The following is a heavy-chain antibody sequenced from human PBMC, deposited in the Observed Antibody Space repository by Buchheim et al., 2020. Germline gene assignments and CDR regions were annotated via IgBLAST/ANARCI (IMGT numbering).Heavy chain of an antibody. CDR2: ITQSGST. CDR1: GGSFSGYY. D-gene: IGHD6-19*01. Sequence: QVQLQQWGAGLLKPSETLSLTCAVYGGSFSGYYWSWIRQPPGTGLRWMGEITQSGSTNYNPSLKSRVTISVDTSKNQFSLKLSSVTAADTAVYYCARVVGSGWKSFDYWGQGTL. J-gene: IGHJ4*02. CDR3: ARVVGSGWKSFDY. V-gene: IGHV4-34*01.